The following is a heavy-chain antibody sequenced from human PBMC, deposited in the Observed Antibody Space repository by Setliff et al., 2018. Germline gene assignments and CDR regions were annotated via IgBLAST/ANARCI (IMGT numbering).Heavy chain of an antibody. CDR2: ICHSGST. Sequence: SETLSLTCDVSGYSISSGYCWGWIRQPPGKGLEWIGSICHSGSTHYNPSLKSRVTISVDTSKNEFSLKVSSVTAADTAVYYCARDRTIFGVDNFYFYMDVWGRGTAVTVSS. D-gene: IGHD3-3*01. CDR1: GYSISSGYC. CDR3: ARDRTIFGVDNFYFYMDV. V-gene: IGHV4-38-2*02. J-gene: IGHJ6*03.